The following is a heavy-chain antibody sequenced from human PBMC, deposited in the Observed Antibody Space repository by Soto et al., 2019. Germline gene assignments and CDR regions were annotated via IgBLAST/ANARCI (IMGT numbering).Heavy chain of an antibody. CDR1: GYTFTTYG. J-gene: IGHJ4*01. Sequence: QVQLVQSGAEVKKPGASVKVSCKASGYTFTTYGITWVRQAPGQGLEWMGWTSAYSGNTTYAQKLQGRLTVTTDTSTNTAYMDLRSLRSDDTAVYYCARVVKAGDYGDYGRYYFDYWGHGTLVTVSS. V-gene: IGHV1-18*04. D-gene: IGHD4-17*01. CDR2: TSAYSGNT. CDR3: ARVVKAGDYGDYGRYYFDY.